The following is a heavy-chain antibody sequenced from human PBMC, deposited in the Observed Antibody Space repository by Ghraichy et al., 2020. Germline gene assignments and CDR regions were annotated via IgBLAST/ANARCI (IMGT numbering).Heavy chain of an antibody. D-gene: IGHD3-22*01. V-gene: IGHV3-30*18. CDR2: ISYDGTQE. CDR3: AKSDYDGGGNYWIDY. CDR1: GFTFRNYG. J-gene: IGHJ4*02. Sequence: GGSLRLSCAASGFTFRNYGMHWVRQAPGKGLEWVGIISYDGTQEYYAESVKGRFTISRDNAKNTLYLQMNSLRTEDTAVYYCAKSDYDGGGNYWIDYWGQGTLVTVAS.